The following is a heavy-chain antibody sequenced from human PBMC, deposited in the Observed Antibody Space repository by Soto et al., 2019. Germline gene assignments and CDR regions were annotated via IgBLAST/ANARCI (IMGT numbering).Heavy chain of an antibody. D-gene: IGHD3-22*01. V-gene: IGHV3-74*01. CDR1: GFSFSSYW. CDR3: ARPRNDGSGTAFDH. CDR2: INGDGSTT. Sequence: GGSLRLSCAASGFSFSSYWMHWVRQAPGKGLVWVSRINGDGSTTTYADSVKGRFIISRDNAKNMLYLQMNSLTAEDTAVYYCARPRNDGSGTAFDHWGQGTLVTVSS. J-gene: IGHJ4*02.